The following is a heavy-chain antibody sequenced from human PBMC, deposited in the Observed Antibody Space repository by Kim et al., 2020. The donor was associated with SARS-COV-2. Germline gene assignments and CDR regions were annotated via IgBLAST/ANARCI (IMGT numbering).Heavy chain of an antibody. CDR3: ARDIAARPFDAFDI. Sequence: ADSVKGRFTISRDNSKNTLYLQMNSLRAEDTAVYYCARDIAARPFDAFDIWGQGTMVTVSS. D-gene: IGHD6-6*01. V-gene: IGHV3-30*07. J-gene: IGHJ3*02.